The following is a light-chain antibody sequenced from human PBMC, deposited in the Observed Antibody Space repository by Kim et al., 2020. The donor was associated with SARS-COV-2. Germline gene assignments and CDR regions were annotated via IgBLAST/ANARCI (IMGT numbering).Light chain of an antibody. Sequence: QSVLTQPPSVSGAPGQRVTISCTGSSSNIGAGYDVYWYQQLPGTATNLLNYDNSNRPSGVPDRFSGSKSGTSASLAITGLQAEDEADYYCQSYDSSLSRPGVFGTGTKVTVL. CDR1: SSNIGAGYD. V-gene: IGLV1-40*01. CDR3: QSYDSSLSRPGV. CDR2: DNS. J-gene: IGLJ1*01.